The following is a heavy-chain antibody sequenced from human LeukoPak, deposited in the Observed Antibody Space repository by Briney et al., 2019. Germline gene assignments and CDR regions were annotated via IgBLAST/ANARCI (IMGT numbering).Heavy chain of an antibody. CDR1: GYTFTSYG. V-gene: IGHV1-18*01. J-gene: IGHJ4*02. CDR2: LSAYNGNT. CDR3: ARDLGYYYGSGSYYPSPFDY. D-gene: IGHD3-10*01. Sequence: GASVKVSCKASGYTFTSYGISWVRQAPGQGLEWMGWLSAYNGNTNYAQKLQGRVTMTTDTSTSTAYMELRSLRSDDTAVYYCARDLGYYYGSGSYYPSPFDYWGQGTLVTVSS.